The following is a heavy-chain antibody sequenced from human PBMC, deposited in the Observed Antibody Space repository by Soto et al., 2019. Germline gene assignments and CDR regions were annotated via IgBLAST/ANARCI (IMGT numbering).Heavy chain of an antibody. Sequence: QVQLVESGGGVVQPGRSLRLSCAASGFTFSSYGMHWVRQAPGKGLEWVAVISYDGSDKYYADSVKGRFTISRDNSNNALYLQMDSVRAEDTAVDYCAKGVVVATPYFQHWGQGTLVTVSS. J-gene: IGHJ1*01. CDR2: ISYDGSDK. V-gene: IGHV3-30*18. CDR1: GFTFSSYG. CDR3: AKGVVVATPYFQH. D-gene: IGHD2-15*01.